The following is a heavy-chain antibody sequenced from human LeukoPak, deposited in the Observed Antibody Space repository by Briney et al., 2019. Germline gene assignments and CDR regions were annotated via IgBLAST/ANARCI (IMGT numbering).Heavy chain of an antibody. J-gene: IGHJ4*02. D-gene: IGHD6-19*01. CDR3: ARGRIAVAGTKNYFDY. CDR2: GST. V-gene: IGHV4-59*09. Sequence: GSTNYNPSLKSRVTISVDTSKNQFSLKLSSVTAADTAVYYCARGRIAVAGTKNYFDYWGQGTLVTVSS.